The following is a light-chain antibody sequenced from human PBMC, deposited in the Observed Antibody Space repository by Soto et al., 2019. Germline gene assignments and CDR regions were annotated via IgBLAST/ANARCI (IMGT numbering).Light chain of an antibody. Sequence: DIQMTQSPSSLSASVGDRVTITCQASQDISIYLNWYQQKPGKAPKLLIYDASNLETGVPSRFSGSGSGTDFTFTISSLQPEDIATYYCQQYDKLTFGGGTKVEIK. CDR2: DAS. CDR1: QDISIY. CDR3: QQYDKLT. V-gene: IGKV1-33*01. J-gene: IGKJ4*01.